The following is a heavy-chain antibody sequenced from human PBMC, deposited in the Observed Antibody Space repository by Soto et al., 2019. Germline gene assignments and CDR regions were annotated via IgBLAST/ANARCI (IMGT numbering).Heavy chain of an antibody. V-gene: IGHV4-30-2*01. CDR3: ARDTRYGYYCEY. CDR2: IYQSGST. D-gene: IGHD1-26*01. J-gene: IGHJ4*02. CDR1: GDSISSGGYS. Sequence: SETLSLTCVVSGDSISSGGYSWTWIRQPPGKGLEWIGHIYQSGSTLYNPSLESRVTISVDKSKNQFSLELNSVTAADTAVYYCARDTRYGYYCEYCGQGILVT.